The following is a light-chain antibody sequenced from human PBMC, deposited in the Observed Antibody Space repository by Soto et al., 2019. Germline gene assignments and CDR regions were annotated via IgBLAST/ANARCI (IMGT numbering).Light chain of an antibody. J-gene: IGLJ1*01. CDR1: SSNIGSNY. Sequence: QSVLTQPPSASGTPGQRVTISCSGSSSNIGSNYVYWYQQFPGTAPKLLIYRNNQRPSGVPDRFSGSKSGTSASLAISGLRSEDEADYYCQSYDSSLSGYVFGTGTKLTVL. CDR3: QSYDSSLSGYV. CDR2: RNN. V-gene: IGLV1-47*01.